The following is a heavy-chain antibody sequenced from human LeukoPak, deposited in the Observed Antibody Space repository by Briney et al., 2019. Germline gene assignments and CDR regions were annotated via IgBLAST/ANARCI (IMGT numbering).Heavy chain of an antibody. D-gene: IGHD1-26*01. Sequence: SVKVSCKASGGTFSSYAISWVRQAPGQGLEWMGGNIPIFGSSNYAQKFQGRVTITTDESTSTAYMELSSLRCEDTAVYYCASPGGSYYGYFDYWGQGTLVTVSS. CDR1: GGTFSSYA. J-gene: IGHJ4*02. CDR2: NIPIFGSS. CDR3: ASPGGSYYGYFDY. V-gene: IGHV1-69*05.